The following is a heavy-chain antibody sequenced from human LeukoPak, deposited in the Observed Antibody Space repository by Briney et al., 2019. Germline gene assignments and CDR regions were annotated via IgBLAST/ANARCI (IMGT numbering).Heavy chain of an antibody. CDR3: AYIVATIVDAFDI. J-gene: IGHJ3*02. CDR2: INHSGST. V-gene: IGHV4-34*01. Sequence: SETLCLTCAVYGGSFSGYYWSWIRQPPGKGLEWIGEINHSGSTNYNPSLKSRVTISVDTSKNQFSLKLSSVTAADTAVYYCAYIVATIVDAFDIWGQGTMVTVSS. CDR1: GGSFSGYY. D-gene: IGHD5-12*01.